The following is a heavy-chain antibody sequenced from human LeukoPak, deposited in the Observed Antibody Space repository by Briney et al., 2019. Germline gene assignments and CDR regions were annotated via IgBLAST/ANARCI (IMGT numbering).Heavy chain of an antibody. D-gene: IGHD3-22*01. Sequence: GESLSISCKGSGYSFTSYWISWVRQIPGKGLEWIWRIDPSDSYTYYSPSFQGHVTISADKSISTAYLQWSSLKASDTAMYYCARHGASSGYIPWFDPWGQGTLVTVSS. V-gene: IGHV5-10-1*01. J-gene: IGHJ5*02. CDR3: ARHGASSGYIPWFDP. CDR1: GYSFTSYW. CDR2: IDPSDSYT.